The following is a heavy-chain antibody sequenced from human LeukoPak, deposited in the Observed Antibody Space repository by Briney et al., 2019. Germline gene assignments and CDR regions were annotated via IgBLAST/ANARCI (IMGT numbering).Heavy chain of an antibody. CDR2: INPNSGGT. D-gene: IGHD6-25*01. V-gene: IGHV1-2*02. CDR3: ARAPPARQYYYYYMDV. J-gene: IGHJ6*03. Sequence: ASVKVSCKASGYTFTGYYMHWVRQAPGQGLEWMGWINPNSGGTNYAQKFQGRVTMTRDTSISTAYMELSRLRSDDTAVYYCARAPPARQYYYYYMDVWGKGTTVTVSS. CDR1: GYTFTGYY.